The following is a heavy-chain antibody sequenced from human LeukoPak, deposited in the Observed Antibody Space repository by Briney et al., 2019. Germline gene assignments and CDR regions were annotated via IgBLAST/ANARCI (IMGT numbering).Heavy chain of an antibody. V-gene: IGHV4-34*01. CDR2: INHSGST. J-gene: IGHJ4*02. CDR1: GGSFSGNY. Sequence: SETLSLTCAVYGGSFSGNYWSWIRQPPGKGLEWIGEINHSGSTNYNPSLRSRVTISVDTSKNQFSLKLSSVTAADTAVYYCARVATAGTYYFDYWGQGTLVTVSS. D-gene: IGHD6-13*01. CDR3: ARVATAGTYYFDY.